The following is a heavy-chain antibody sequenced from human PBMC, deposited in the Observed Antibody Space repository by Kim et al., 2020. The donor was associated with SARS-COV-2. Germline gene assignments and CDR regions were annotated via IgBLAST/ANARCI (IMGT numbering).Heavy chain of an antibody. D-gene: IGHD2-2*02. J-gene: IGHJ6*02. Sequence: SETLSLTCTVSGGSISSYYWSWIRQPPGKGLEWIGYIYYSGSTNYNPSLKSRVTISVDTSKNQFSLKLSSVTAADTAVYYCARGGGYCSSTSCYNLYYGMDVWGQGTTVTVSS. CDR3: ARGGGYCSSTSCYNLYYGMDV. CDR2: IYYSGST. V-gene: IGHV4-59*13. CDR1: GGSISSYY.